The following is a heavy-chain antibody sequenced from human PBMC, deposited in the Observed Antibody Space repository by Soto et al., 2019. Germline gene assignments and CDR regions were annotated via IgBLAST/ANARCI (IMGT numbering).Heavy chain of an antibody. Sequence: ASVKVSCKASGYTFTSYGTSWVRQAPGQGLKKMGWISAYNGNTNYAQKLQGRVTMTTDTSTSTAYMELSSLRSDDTAVYYCARDPLDIVLVPAAMPYYYYYGMDVWGQGTTVTVSS. J-gene: IGHJ6*02. CDR2: ISAYNGNT. D-gene: IGHD2-2*01. CDR1: GYTFTSYG. CDR3: ARDPLDIVLVPAAMPYYYYYGMDV. V-gene: IGHV1-18*01.